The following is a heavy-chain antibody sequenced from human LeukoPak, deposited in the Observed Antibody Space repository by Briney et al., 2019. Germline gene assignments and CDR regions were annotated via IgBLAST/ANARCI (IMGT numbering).Heavy chain of an antibody. J-gene: IGHJ6*03. D-gene: IGHD6-19*01. V-gene: IGHV4-59*10. CDR2: IYTSGST. CDR3: ARVTSGWYGGDYCYMDV. CDR1: GGSFSGYY. Sequence: SETLSLTCAVYGGSFSGYYWSWIRQPPGKGLEWIGRIYTSGSTNYNPSLKSRVTMSVDTSKNQFSLKLSSVTAADTAVYYCARVTSGWYGGDYCYMDVWGKGTTVTISS.